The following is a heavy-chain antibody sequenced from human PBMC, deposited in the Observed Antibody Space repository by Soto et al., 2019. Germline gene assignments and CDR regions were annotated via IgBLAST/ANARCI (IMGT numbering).Heavy chain of an antibody. J-gene: IGHJ5*02. CDR3: ARGHEFDP. CDR1: GFSFRTFG. Sequence: PGGSLRLSCAASGFSFRTFGMHWVRQAPGKGLEWVSSISSSSSYIYYADSVKGRFTISRDNAKNSLYLQMNSLRAEDTAVYYCARGHEFDPWGQGTLVTVS. V-gene: IGHV3-21*01. CDR2: ISSSSSYI.